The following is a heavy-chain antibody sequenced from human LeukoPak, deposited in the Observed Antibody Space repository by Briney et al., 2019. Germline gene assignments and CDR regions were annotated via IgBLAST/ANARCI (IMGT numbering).Heavy chain of an antibody. CDR2: IYYSGST. CDR3: ARSDTAMVLDY. Sequence: SETLSLTCTVSGGSISSNSYYWGWIRQPPGKGLEWIGSIYYSGSTYYNPSLKSRVTISVDTSKNQFSLKLSSVTAADTAVYYCARSDTAMVLDYWGQGTLVTVSS. V-gene: IGHV4-39*01. CDR1: GGSISSNSYY. J-gene: IGHJ4*02. D-gene: IGHD5-18*01.